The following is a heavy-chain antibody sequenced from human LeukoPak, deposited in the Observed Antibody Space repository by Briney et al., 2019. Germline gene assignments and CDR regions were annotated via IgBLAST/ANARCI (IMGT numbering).Heavy chain of an antibody. CDR3: ARVYYYDSSGHNWFDP. Sequence: ASVKVSCKASGYNFTSYGISWVRQAPGQGLEWMGWISVYSGNTNYAQKLQGRVTMTTDTSTSTAYMELRSLRSNDTAIYYCARVYYYDSSGHNWFDPWGQGTLVTVSS. D-gene: IGHD3-22*01. CDR1: GYNFTSYG. CDR2: ISVYSGNT. J-gene: IGHJ5*02. V-gene: IGHV1-18*01.